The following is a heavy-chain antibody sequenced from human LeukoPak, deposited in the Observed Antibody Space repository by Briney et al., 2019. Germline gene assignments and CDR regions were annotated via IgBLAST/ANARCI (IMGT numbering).Heavy chain of an antibody. Sequence: SETLSLTCAVYGGSFSDHYWNWIRQPPGKGLEWIGEINHSGTTNYNASLRSRGTISVETYKNKFSLKLNSMTAADTAVYYCARKASHFSYGLRAIDYWGQGNLVTVSS. CDR2: INHSGTT. D-gene: IGHD5-18*01. CDR1: GGSFSDHY. J-gene: IGHJ4*02. CDR3: ARKASHFSYGLRAIDY. V-gene: IGHV4-34*01.